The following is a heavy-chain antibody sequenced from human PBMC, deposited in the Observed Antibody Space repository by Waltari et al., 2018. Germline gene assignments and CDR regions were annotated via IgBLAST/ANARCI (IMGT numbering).Heavy chain of an antibody. CDR2: ISGSGGST. CDR1: GGSISSYY. J-gene: IGHJ4*02. D-gene: IGHD4-17*01. CDR3: VSSSSPSTVTIDY. V-gene: IGHV3-23*01. Sequence: VQLQESGPGLVKPSETLSLTCTVSGGSISSYYWSWIRQPAGKGLEWVSAISGSGGSTYYADSVKGRFTISRDNSKNTLYLQMNSLRAEDTAVYYCVSSSSPSTVTIDYWGQGTLVTVSS.